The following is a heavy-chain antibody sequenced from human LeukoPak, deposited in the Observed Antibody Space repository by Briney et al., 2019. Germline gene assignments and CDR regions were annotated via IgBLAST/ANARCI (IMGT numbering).Heavy chain of an antibody. V-gene: IGHV3-15*01. J-gene: IGHJ3*02. CDR3: TTDSMTYDILTGYYLDAFDI. D-gene: IGHD3-9*01. Sequence: GGSLRLSCAASGFTFSNAWMSWVRQAPGKGLEWVGRIKSKTDGGTTDYAAPVKGRFTISRDDSKNTLYLQMNSLKTEDTAVYYCTTDSMTYDILTGYYLDAFDIWGQGTMVTVSS. CDR2: IKSKTDGGTT. CDR1: GFTFSNAW.